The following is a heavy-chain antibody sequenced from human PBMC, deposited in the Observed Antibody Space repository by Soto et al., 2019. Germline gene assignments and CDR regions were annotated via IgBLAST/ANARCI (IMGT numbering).Heavy chain of an antibody. Sequence: QVQLMQSGAEVKKTGSSVKVSCKASGGTFSSYAISWVRQAPGQGLEWMGGIIPIFGTANYAQKFQDRVTITAYASTSTAYMELSILRSEDTAVYYFARVVGLNVGIAVRYNYYAMDVWGQGTTVTVSS. D-gene: IGHD6-19*01. V-gene: IGHV1-69*01. CDR2: IIPIFGTA. J-gene: IGHJ6*02. CDR3: ARVVGLNVGIAVRYNYYAMDV. CDR1: GGTFSSYA.